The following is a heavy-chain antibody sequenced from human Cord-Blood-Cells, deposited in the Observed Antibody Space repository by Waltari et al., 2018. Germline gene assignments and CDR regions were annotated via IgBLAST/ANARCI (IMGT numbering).Heavy chain of an antibody. D-gene: IGHD6-6*01. J-gene: IGHJ4*02. V-gene: IGHV3-53*01. CDR3: ARSIAARPAPQYYFDY. Sequence: EVQLVDPGGGFIQPGGSISLSCAAPGFTVSSNYTSWVSQAQGKGLEWVAVGDSGGSTYDADSVKGRVTISRDNSKNTLYLQMNSLRAEDMAVYYCARSIAARPAPQYYFDYWGQGTLVTVSS. CDR2: GDSGGST. CDR1: GFTVSSNY.